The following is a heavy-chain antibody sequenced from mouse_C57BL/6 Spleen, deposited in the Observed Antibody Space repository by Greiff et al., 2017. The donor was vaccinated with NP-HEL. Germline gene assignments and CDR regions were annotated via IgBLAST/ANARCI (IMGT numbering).Heavy chain of an antibody. V-gene: IGHV5-17*01. Sequence: EVKVVESGGGLVKPGGSLKLSCAASGFTFSDYGMHWVRQAPEKGLEWVAYISSGSSTIYYADTVKGRFTLSRDNAKMTRFLQMTSLRSEDTAMYYCAREGLRRYFDVWGTGTTVTVSS. J-gene: IGHJ1*03. CDR3: AREGLRRYFDV. CDR1: GFTFSDYG. D-gene: IGHD2-4*01. CDR2: ISSGSSTI.